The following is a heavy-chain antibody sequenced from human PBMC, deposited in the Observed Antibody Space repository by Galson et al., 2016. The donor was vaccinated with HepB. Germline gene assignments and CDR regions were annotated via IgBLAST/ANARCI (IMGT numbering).Heavy chain of an antibody. CDR1: GFTFSSYG. D-gene: IGHD3-3*01. Sequence: SLRLSCAASGFTFSSYGVHWVRQAPGKGLEWVAVISYDGSNKYYADSVKGRFTISRDNSKNTLYLQMNSLRAEDTAAYYCATPYYDFWSGYNPFDYWGQGTLVTVSS. V-gene: IGHV3-30*03. J-gene: IGHJ4*02. CDR3: ATPYYDFWSGYNPFDY. CDR2: ISYDGSNK.